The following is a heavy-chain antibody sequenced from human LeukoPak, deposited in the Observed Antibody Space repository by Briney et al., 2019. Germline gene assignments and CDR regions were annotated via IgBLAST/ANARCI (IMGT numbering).Heavy chain of an antibody. J-gene: IGHJ6*03. CDR3: ARGGAYSSSYYYYMDV. Sequence: SETLSLTCIVSGGSISSYYWSWIRQPAGKGLEWIGRIYTSGSTNYNPSLKSRVTISVDKSKNQFSLKLSSVTAADTAVYYCARGGAYSSSYYYYMDVWGKGTTVTVSS. D-gene: IGHD6-6*01. V-gene: IGHV4-4*07. CDR1: GGSISSYY. CDR2: IYTSGST.